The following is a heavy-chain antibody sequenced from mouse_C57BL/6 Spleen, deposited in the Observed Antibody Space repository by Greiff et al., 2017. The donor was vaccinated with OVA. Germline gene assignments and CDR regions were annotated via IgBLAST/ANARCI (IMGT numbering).Heavy chain of an antibody. D-gene: IGHD2-3*01. V-gene: IGHV3-6*01. J-gene: IGHJ1*03. CDR1: GYSITSGYY. Sequence: EVQLQESGPGLVKPSQSLSLTCSVTGYSITSGYYWNWIRQFPGNKLEWMGYISYDGSNNYNPSLNNRIAITRDTSKNQFFLKLNSVTTEDTATYYCARDDGYLYWYFDVWGTGTTVTVSS. CDR3: ARDDGYLYWYFDV. CDR2: ISYDGSN.